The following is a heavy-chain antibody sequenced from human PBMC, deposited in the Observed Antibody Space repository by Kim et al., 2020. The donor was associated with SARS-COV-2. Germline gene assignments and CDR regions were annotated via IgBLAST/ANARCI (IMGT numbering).Heavy chain of an antibody. CDR2: IRSSRRII. J-gene: IGHJ6*02. Sequence: GGSLRLSCAASGFTLSNYIMNWVRQTPGEGLVWVSYIRSSRRIIYYVDSVKGRFTISRDNAKNTLYLQMNSLRAEDTAVYYCARDGHPATRSRRKTLDVWGQGPTVTVSS. CDR3: ARDGHPATRSRRKTLDV. V-gene: IGHV3-48*04. CDR1: GFTLSNYI. D-gene: IGHD6-13*01.